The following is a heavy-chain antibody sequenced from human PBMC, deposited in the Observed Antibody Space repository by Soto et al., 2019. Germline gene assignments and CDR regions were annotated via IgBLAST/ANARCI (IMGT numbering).Heavy chain of an antibody. CDR2: ISSSSSTI. CDR3: ARGPAPIDIVVVVAATPLDAFDI. Sequence: PGGSLRLSCAASGFTFSSYSMNWVRQAPGKGLEWVSYISSSSSTIYYADSVKGRFTISRDNAKNSLYLQMNSLREEDTAVYYCARGPAPIDIVVVVAATPLDAFDIWGQGTMVTVSS. CDR1: GFTFSSYS. J-gene: IGHJ3*02. V-gene: IGHV3-48*02. D-gene: IGHD2-15*01.